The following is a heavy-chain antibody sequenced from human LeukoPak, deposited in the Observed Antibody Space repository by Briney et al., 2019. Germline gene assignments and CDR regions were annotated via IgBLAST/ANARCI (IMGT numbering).Heavy chain of an antibody. CDR2: INPSGGST. V-gene: IGHV1-46*01. J-gene: IGHJ6*03. Sequence: ASVKVSCKASGYTFTSYYMHWVRQAPGQGLEWMGIINPSGGSTSYAQKLQGRVTMTRDTSTSTVYMELSSLRSEDTAVYYCARDPTSSATVAGDPYYYYYMDVWGKGTTVTVSS. CDR1: GYTFTSYY. CDR3: ARDPTSSATVAGDPYYYYYMDV. D-gene: IGHD6-19*01.